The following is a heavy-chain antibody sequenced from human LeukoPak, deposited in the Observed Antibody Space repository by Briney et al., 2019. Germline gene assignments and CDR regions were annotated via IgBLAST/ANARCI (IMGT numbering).Heavy chain of an antibody. CDR3: ARDCSSTSCYGQLPSYYFDY. J-gene: IGHJ4*02. CDR1: GGTFSSYA. D-gene: IGHD2-2*01. V-gene: IGHV1-69*05. Sequence: SVKVSCKASGGTFSSYAISWVRQAPGQGFEWMGRIIPIFGTANYAQKFQGRVAITTDESTSTAYMELSSLRSEDTAVYYCARDCSSTSCYGQLPSYYFDYWGQGTLVTVSS. CDR2: IIPIFGTA.